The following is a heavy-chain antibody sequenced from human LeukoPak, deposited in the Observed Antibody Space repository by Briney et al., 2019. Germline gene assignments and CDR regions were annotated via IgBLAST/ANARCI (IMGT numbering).Heavy chain of an antibody. J-gene: IGHJ6*02. V-gene: IGHV3-23*01. CDR3: AKEVGYDPTGKDYYYGMDV. Sequence: GGSLRLSCAASGFTFSSYAMSGVRQAPGKGLEWVSAISGSGGSTYYADSVKGRFTISRDNAKNTMSLQMNSLRAEDTAVYYCAKEVGYDPTGKDYYYGMDVWGQGTTVPVSS. CDR1: GFTFSSYA. D-gene: IGHD2-8*02. CDR2: ISGSGGST.